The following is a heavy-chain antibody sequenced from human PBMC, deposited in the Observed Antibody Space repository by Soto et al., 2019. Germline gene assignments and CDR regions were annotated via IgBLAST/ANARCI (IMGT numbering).Heavy chain of an antibody. D-gene: IGHD6-19*01. V-gene: IGHV3-23*01. CDR2: VPYTGAQT. CDR3: AKDLGRISVAGWTD. CDR1: GFTFSSYA. J-gene: IGHJ4*02. Sequence: EVQLLESGGGLVQPGGSLRLSCTASGFTFSSYAMSWARQAPGKRLEWLATFAVPYTGAQTFYADSVVGRLTISRDDSKNTLYLQLNSLRVEDTAVYYCAKDLGRISVAGWTDWGPGTLVTVSS.